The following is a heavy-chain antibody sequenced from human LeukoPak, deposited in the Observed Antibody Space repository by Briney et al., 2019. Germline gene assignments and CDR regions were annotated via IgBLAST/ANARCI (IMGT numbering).Heavy chain of an antibody. D-gene: IGHD1-26*01. CDR2: ISGSGDDT. Sequence: PGGSLRLSCAASGFTFSNYAMNWVRQAPGKGLEWVSSISGSGDDTYYADSVKGRFTISRDNSKNTLYLQMNSLRAEDTAIYYCAKRGAEVGATVAPGDYWGQGTLVTVSS. V-gene: IGHV3-23*01. CDR3: AKRGAEVGATVAPGDY. J-gene: IGHJ4*02. CDR1: GFTFSNYA.